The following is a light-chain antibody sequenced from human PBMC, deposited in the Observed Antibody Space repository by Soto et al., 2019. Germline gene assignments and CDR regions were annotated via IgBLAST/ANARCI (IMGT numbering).Light chain of an antibody. CDR2: GAS. Sequence: EIVLTQSPGTLSLSPGERATLSCRASQSVSSGFLAWYQQKPGQAPRLLIYGASSRATGIPDRFSGSGSGTDFTLTISRLEPEDFAVYYCQQYDSSPSTFGPGTKVDIK. CDR3: QQYDSSPST. V-gene: IGKV3-20*01. J-gene: IGKJ3*01. CDR1: QSVSSGF.